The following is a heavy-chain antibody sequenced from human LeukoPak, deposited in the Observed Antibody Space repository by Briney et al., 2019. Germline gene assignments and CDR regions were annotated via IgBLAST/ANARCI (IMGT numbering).Heavy chain of an antibody. D-gene: IGHD5-12*01. V-gene: IGHV1-2*02. CDR2: INSNSGGT. Sequence: ASVKVSCKTSGYTFTGYYIHWVRQAPGQGLQWMGWINSNSGGTNYAQKFQGRVSMTRDTSISTASMELSRLRSDDTAVYYCARVRGYGRHNWFDPWGQGTLVTVSS. CDR3: ARVRGYGRHNWFDP. CDR1: GYTFTGYY. J-gene: IGHJ5*02.